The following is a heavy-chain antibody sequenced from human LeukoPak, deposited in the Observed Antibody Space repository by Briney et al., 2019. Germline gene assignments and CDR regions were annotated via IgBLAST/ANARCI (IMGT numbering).Heavy chain of an antibody. CDR3: ASGNDYGDYY. D-gene: IGHD4-17*01. Sequence: SETLSLTCTVSGGSISSFYWSWIRQPAGKGLEWIGRLYTSGSTNYNPSLNSRVTMSVDTSKNQFSLKLSSVTAADTAVYYCASGNDYGDYYWGRGTLVTVSS. V-gene: IGHV4-4*07. CDR1: GGSISSFY. CDR2: LYTSGST. J-gene: IGHJ4*02.